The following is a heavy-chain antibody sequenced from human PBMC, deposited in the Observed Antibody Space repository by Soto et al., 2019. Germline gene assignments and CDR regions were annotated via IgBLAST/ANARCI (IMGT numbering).Heavy chain of an antibody. D-gene: IGHD3-3*01. Sequence: ASVKVSCKASGYTFTNFGISWVRQAPGQGLEWMGWISAYNGNTNYAQHFQGRVTMTTDPSTSTAYMELRSLRSDDTAVYYCAREGTIFGVGTNAFEIWGQGTMVTV. CDR3: AREGTIFGVGTNAFEI. V-gene: IGHV1-18*01. CDR2: ISAYNGNT. CDR1: GYTFTNFG. J-gene: IGHJ3*02.